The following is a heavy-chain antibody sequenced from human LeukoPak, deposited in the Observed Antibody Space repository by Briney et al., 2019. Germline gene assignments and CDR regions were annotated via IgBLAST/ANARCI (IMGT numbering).Heavy chain of an antibody. CDR2: ISWDRGSI. CDR1: GFTFDDYA. V-gene: IGHV3-9*01. Sequence: PGGAXRLSCXXSGFTFDDYAMHWVRHAPGKGVEWVSGISWDRGSIRYAVSVKRRFTISTDNAKNSLYLQMHSLRADYTALYYCAKGQHYYDSSGYYLGHDAFDIWGQGTMVTVSS. J-gene: IGHJ3*02. D-gene: IGHD3-22*01. CDR3: AKGQHYYDSSGYYLGHDAFDI.